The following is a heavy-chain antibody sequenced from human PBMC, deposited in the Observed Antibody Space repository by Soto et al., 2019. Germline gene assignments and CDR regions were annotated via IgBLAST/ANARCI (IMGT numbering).Heavy chain of an antibody. D-gene: IGHD3-22*01. CDR3: ARDQGYYDSSGYWQYYYYYYGMDV. CDR2: IYYSGST. CDR1: GGSISSGDYY. Sequence: PSETLSLTCTVSGGSISSGDYYWSWIRQPPGKGLELIGYIYYSGSTYYNPSLKSRVTISVDTSKNQFSLKLSSVTAADTAVYYCARDQGYYDSSGYWQYYYYYYGMDVWRQGTTVT. J-gene: IGHJ6*02. V-gene: IGHV4-30-4*01.